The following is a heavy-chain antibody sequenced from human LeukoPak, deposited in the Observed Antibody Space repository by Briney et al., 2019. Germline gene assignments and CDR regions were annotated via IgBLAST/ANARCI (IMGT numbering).Heavy chain of an antibody. J-gene: IGHJ4*02. CDR2: ITPSGDT. CDR1: VYTFPNYA. Sequence: ASDNVSCKASVYTFPNYAMHWVRQAPGQGLEWMGWITPSGDTNHPQKLQGRVAITRDTSITTAYMDLSRLTSDDTAVYYCARDRYGDGFAHFDYWGQGALVTVSS. D-gene: IGHD5-24*01. V-gene: IGHV1-2*02. CDR3: ARDRYGDGFAHFDY.